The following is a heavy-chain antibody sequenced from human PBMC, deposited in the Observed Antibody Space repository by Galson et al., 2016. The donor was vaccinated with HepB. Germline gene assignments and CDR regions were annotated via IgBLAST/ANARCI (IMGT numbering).Heavy chain of an antibody. CDR1: GFTFSDAW. Sequence: SLRLSCAASGFTFSDAWMKWVRQAPGKGLEWVGRIKRKSDGGTTDYAAPVKGRFTISRDDSKNTLFLQMNSLKTEDTAVYYCTTRGPRTLLLAELSPSASDYWGQGALVTGSS. D-gene: IGHD3-16*02. CDR3: TTRGPRTLLLAELSPSASDY. J-gene: IGHJ4*02. V-gene: IGHV3-15*07. CDR2: IKRKSDGGTT.